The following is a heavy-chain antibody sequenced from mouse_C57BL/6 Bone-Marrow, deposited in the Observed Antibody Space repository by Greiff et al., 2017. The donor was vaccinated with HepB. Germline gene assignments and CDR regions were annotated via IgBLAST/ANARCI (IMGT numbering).Heavy chain of an antibody. CDR2: IYPGSGNT. V-gene: IGHV1-66*01. Sequence: VQLQQSGPELVKPGASVKISCKASGYSFTSYYIHWVKQRPGQGLEWIGWIYPGSGNTKYNEKFKGKATLTADTSSSTAYMQLSSLTSEDSAVYYCARPSYDYDSPYAMDYWGQGTSVTVSS. CDR3: ARPSYDYDSPYAMDY. CDR1: GYSFTSYY. D-gene: IGHD2-4*01. J-gene: IGHJ4*01.